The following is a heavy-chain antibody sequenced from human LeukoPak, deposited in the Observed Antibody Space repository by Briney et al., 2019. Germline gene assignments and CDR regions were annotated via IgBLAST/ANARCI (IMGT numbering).Heavy chain of an antibody. CDR2: IYHSGRT. CDR3: ARVAGPYYYDCSGPFDY. V-gene: IGHV4-38-2*02. Sequence: SETLSLTCTVSGYSISSGYYWGWIRQPPGKGLEWIGNIYHSGRTYDNPSLKSRVTISVDTSKNQFSLKLTSVTAADTAVYYCARVAGPYYYDCSGPFDYWGQGSLVTVSS. D-gene: IGHD3-22*01. J-gene: IGHJ4*02. CDR1: GYSISSGYY.